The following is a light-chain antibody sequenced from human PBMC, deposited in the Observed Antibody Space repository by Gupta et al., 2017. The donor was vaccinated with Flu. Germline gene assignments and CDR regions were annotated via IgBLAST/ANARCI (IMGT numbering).Light chain of an antibody. CDR1: NIGSKS. CDR2: DDT. CDR3: QVWDRSTDHHV. V-gene: IGLV3-21*02. Sequence: SYVLTQPPSVSVAPGQTASITCGGSNIGSKSVQWYHQKPGQAPVLVVYDDTDRPSGIPERFSGSNSGNTATLTISRVEAGDEADYYCQVWDRSTDHHVFGAGTKLTVL. J-gene: IGLJ2*01.